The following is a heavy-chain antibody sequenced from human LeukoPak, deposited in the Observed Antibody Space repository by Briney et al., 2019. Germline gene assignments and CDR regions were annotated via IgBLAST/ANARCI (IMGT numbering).Heavy chain of an antibody. D-gene: IGHD3-16*01. CDR2: IYYSGST. CDR3: ASLSYYDYVGGVDY. Sequence: SETLSLTCTVSGGSISSYYWGWIRQPPGKGLEWIGSIYYSGSTYYNPSLKSRVTISVDTSKNQFSLKLSSVTAADTAVYYCASLSYYDYVGGVDYWGQGTLVTVSS. V-gene: IGHV4-39*07. CDR1: GGSISSYY. J-gene: IGHJ4*02.